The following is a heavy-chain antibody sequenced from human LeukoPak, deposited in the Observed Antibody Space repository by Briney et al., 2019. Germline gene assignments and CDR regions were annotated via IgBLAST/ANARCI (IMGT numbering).Heavy chain of an antibody. Sequence: GASVKVSCKASGYTFTSYDINWVRQATGQGLEWMGWMNPNSGDTGFAQKFQGRVTMTRNTSISTAYMELNSLRSEDTAVYYCARGQLADFDYWGQGTXXTVSS. CDR1: GYTFTSYD. CDR3: ARGQLADFDY. J-gene: IGHJ4*02. CDR2: MNPNSGDT. D-gene: IGHD6-6*01. V-gene: IGHV1-8*01.